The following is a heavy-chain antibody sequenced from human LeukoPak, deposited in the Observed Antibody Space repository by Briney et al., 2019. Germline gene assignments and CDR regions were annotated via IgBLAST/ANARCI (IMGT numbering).Heavy chain of an antibody. Sequence: PGGSLRLSCAASGFTFSSYAVSWVRQAPGKGLEWVSAVSGSGFSAYYADSVKGRFTISRDNSKRTLDLQMNSLRAEDTAVYYCAKDRFGYSFGHDDAFDIWGQGTMVTVSS. V-gene: IGHV3-23*01. CDR3: AKDRFGYSFGHDDAFDI. J-gene: IGHJ3*02. D-gene: IGHD5-18*01. CDR1: GFTFSSYA. CDR2: VSGSGFSA.